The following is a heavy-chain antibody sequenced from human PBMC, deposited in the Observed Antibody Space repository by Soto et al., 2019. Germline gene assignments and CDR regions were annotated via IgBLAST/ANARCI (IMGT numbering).Heavy chain of an antibody. D-gene: IGHD1-26*01. Sequence: QAQLQESGGGVVQPGTSLRLSCAASAFSFSTSGMHWVRQAPGKGLEWVAAIWDDGGNKYYADSVRGRFTISRDNSNNMFFLQMNSLRAEDTARYSGARSSWSVFAAFYDTWGQGTLVSVSS. CDR3: ARSSWSVFAAFYDT. J-gene: IGHJ5*02. CDR2: IWDDGGNK. CDR1: AFSFSTSG. V-gene: IGHV3-33*01.